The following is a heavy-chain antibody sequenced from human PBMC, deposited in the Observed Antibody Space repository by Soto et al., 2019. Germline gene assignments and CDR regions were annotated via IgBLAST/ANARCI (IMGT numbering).Heavy chain of an antibody. V-gene: IGHV4-34*01. J-gene: IGHJ2*01. CDR1: GGSFSGYY. Sequence: QVQLQQWGAGPLRPLETLSLTCGVSGGSFSGYYWAWIRQSPGTGLEWIGEINDRASINYNPSLKSRVSISVGTSRDHSAPNLRSVTAADTAVYFCARESHDILTGPPWVWYFDLWGRGTLVTVSS. CDR2: INDRASI. CDR3: ARESHDILTGPPWVWYFDL. D-gene: IGHD3-9*01.